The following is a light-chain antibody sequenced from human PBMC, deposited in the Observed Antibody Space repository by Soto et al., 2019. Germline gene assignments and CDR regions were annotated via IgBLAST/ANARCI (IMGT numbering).Light chain of an antibody. V-gene: IGKV1-17*01. J-gene: IGKJ1*01. CDR2: ATS. CDR1: QGIGGD. Sequence: DIQMTQSPSSLSASVGDRVTITCRASQGIGGDAGWYQQRPGKPPKRLLYATSTLQSGIPSRFSGGGFGTEFTLTISSLQPVDFATYYCVQHNSYPRTFGQGTRVEMK. CDR3: VQHNSYPRT.